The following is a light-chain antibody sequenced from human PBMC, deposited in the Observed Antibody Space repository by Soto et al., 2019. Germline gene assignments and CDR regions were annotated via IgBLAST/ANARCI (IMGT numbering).Light chain of an antibody. CDR3: ATWDGSLPGEV. V-gene: IGLV1-51*01. J-gene: IGLJ2*01. Sequence: QSVLTQSPSVSAAPGQKVTISCSGSSSNIGNNYVSWYQQLPGTAPKLLIYDNNKRPSGIPDRFSGSKSGTSGTLDITALQTGDEADYYCATWDGSLPGEVFGGGTKVTVL. CDR1: SSNIGNNY. CDR2: DNN.